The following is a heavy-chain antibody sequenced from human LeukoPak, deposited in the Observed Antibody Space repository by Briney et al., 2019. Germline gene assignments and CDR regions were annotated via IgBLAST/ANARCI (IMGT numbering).Heavy chain of an antibody. CDR2: IYVDGRTT. CDR1: GFTFSNYW. Sequence: PGWSLRLSCVASGFTFSNYWMHWVRQPPGKGLVWVSRIYVDGRTTNYADSVKGRFTISRDNAKNMVYLEMNSLSVEDTATYYCIRDFRSADLWGQGTLVTVTS. CDR3: IRDFRSADL. J-gene: IGHJ5*02. V-gene: IGHV3-74*01.